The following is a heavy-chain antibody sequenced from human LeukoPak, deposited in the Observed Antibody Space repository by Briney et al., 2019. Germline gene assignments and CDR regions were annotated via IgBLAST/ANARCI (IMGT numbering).Heavy chain of an antibody. D-gene: IGHD3-22*01. V-gene: IGHV4-34*01. Sequence: SETLSLTCAVYGGSFSGYYWNWIRQPPGKGLEWIGEINHSGSTNYNPSLKSRVTISVDTSKNQFSLKLSSVTAADTAVYYCARGIDSSGYVDYFDYWGQGTLVTVSS. CDR3: ARGIDSSGYVDYFDY. CDR2: INHSGST. J-gene: IGHJ4*02. CDR1: GGSFSGYY.